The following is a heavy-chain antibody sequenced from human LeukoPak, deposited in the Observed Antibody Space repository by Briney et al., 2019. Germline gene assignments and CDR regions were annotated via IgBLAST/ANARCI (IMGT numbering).Heavy chain of an antibody. CDR3: ARDSLYRGYCSSTSCYRGGSFDY. J-gene: IGHJ4*02. CDR1: GFTFSSYA. D-gene: IGHD2-2*02. Sequence: GGSLRLSCAASGFTFSSYAMHWVRQAPGKGLEWVAGISYDGSNKYYADSVKGRFTISRDNSKNTLYLQMNSLRAEDTAVYYCARDSLYRGYCSSTSCYRGGSFDYWGQGTLVTVSS. CDR2: ISYDGSNK. V-gene: IGHV3-30-3*01.